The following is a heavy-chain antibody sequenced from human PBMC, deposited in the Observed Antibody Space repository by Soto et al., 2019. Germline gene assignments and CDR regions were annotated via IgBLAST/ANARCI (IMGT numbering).Heavy chain of an antibody. J-gene: IGHJ6*02. CDR3: ARDSRSSSWYFPPYYYYGMDV. CDR2: IYYSGST. Sequence: SETLSLTCTVSGGSISSYYWSWIRQPPGKGLEWIGYIYYSGSTNYNPSLKSRVTISVDTSKNQFSLKLSSVTAADTAVYYCARDSRSSSWYFPPYYYYGMDVWGQGTTVT. D-gene: IGHD6-13*01. CDR1: GGSISSYY. V-gene: IGHV4-59*01.